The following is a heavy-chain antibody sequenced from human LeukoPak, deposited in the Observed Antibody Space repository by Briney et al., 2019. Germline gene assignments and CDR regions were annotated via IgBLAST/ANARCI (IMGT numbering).Heavy chain of an antibody. V-gene: IGHV3-23*01. CDR3: AKDRDYYGSGIPPGY. CDR1: GFIFSSYA. D-gene: IGHD3-10*01. Sequence: GGSLRLSCAASGFIFSSYAMSWVRQAPGNGLEWVSAISGSGASTYYADSVKGRFTISRDNSKNTLYLQMNSLRAEDTAVYYCAKDRDYYGSGIPPGYWGQGTLVTVSS. J-gene: IGHJ4*02. CDR2: ISGSGAST.